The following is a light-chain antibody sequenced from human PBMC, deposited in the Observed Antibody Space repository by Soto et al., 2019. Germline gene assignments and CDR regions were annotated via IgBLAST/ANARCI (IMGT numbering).Light chain of an antibody. CDR2: GAS. CDR3: QQYDNCPLS. J-gene: IGKJ4*01. V-gene: IGKV3-15*01. Sequence: EVVMTQSPATLSVSPGERATLSCRTSQSVRDNLAWYQQKPGQAPRLLVYGASTRATGIPARFSGSGSGTEFTLTISSPQSEDVAVYYCQQYDNCPLSFSGGTKVEIK. CDR1: QSVRDN.